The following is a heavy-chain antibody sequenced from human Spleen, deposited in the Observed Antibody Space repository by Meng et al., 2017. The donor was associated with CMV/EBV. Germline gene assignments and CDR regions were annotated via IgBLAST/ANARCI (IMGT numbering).Heavy chain of an antibody. J-gene: IGHJ5*02. CDR3: ARDFWSYGGNSYNYFDP. D-gene: IGHD4-23*01. CDR2: INDSGST. CDR1: GGSFNDYY. V-gene: IGHV4-34*01. Sequence: SETLSLTCAVYGGSFNDYYWSWIRQSPGKGLEWIGEINDSGSTNYNPSLKSRVTISVDTSTKQFSLNLSSVTAADTAVYYCARDFWSYGGNSYNYFDPWGQGTLVTVSS.